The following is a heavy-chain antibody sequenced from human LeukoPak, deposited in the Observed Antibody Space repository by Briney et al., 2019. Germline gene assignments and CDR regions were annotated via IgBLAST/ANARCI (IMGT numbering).Heavy chain of an antibody. CDR1: GFTFSSYS. D-gene: IGHD1-26*01. CDR2: INSSSSTI. V-gene: IGHV3-48*04. J-gene: IGHJ4*02. Sequence: AGSLSLSCAASGFTFSSYSMNWVRQAPGKGLEWVSYINSSSSTIYYADSVKGRFTISRDNAKNSLYLQMNSLRAEDTAVYYCGRAGIVGARAPFYYWGEGTLVTVSS. CDR3: GRAGIVGARAPFYY.